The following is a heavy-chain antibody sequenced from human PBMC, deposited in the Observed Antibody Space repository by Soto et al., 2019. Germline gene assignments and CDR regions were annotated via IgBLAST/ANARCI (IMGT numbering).Heavy chain of an antibody. CDR1: GYIFASYW. Sequence: PGESLKISCKGSGYIFASYWIGWVRQMPGKGLEWMATIYPGDSDTRYSPSFLGQVTISADKSINTAYLQWNSLKASDTAMYYCARRSYCGGDCYFADYWGQGTLVTVS. CDR2: IYPGDSDT. D-gene: IGHD2-21*02. J-gene: IGHJ4*02. V-gene: IGHV5-51*01. CDR3: ARRSYCGGDCYFADY.